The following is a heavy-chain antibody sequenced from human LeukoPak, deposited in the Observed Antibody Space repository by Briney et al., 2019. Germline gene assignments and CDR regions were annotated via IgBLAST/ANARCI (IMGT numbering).Heavy chain of an antibody. CDR3: ARGTSGSRRPHFDY. J-gene: IGHJ4*02. CDR2: INHSGST. V-gene: IGHV4-34*01. CDR1: GGSFSGYY. D-gene: IGHD1-26*01. Sequence: SETLSLTCAVYGGSFSGYYWSWIRQPPGKGLEWIGEINHSGSTNYNPSLKSRVTISVDTSKNQFSLKLSSVTAADTAVYYCARGTSGSRRPHFDYWGQGTLVTVSS.